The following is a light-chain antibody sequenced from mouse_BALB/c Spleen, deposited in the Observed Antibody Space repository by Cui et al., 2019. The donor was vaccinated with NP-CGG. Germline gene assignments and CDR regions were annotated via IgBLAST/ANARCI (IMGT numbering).Light chain of an antibody. CDR1: TGAVTTSNY. Sequence: QAVVTQASALTITPGEIVTLTCRSSTGAVTTSNYANWVQEKPDHLFTGLIGGTNNRAPGVPARFSGSLIGDKAALTIAGAQTEDEAIYFCALWYSNHWVFGGGTKLTVL. J-gene: IGLJ1*01. CDR2: GTN. CDR3: ALWYSNHWV. V-gene: IGLV1*01.